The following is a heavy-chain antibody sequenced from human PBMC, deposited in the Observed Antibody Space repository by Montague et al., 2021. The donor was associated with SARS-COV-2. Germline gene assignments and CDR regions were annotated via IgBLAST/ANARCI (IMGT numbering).Heavy chain of an antibody. V-gene: IGHV3-9*01. CDR3: VPGHHYYYYGMDV. CDR1: VFTVGDYA. Sequence: SLRLSCAASVFTVGDYAMHLVRQAPCKGLEWGSGISLNSGSLGQXYPXQGRFTIARDNAKHSLYLQLDSLRAEDTALFYCVPGHHYYYYGMDVWGQGTTVTVSS. CDR2: ISLNSGSL. D-gene: IGHD2-15*01. J-gene: IGHJ6*02.